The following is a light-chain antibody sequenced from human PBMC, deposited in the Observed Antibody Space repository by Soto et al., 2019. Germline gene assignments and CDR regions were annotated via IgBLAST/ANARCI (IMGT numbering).Light chain of an antibody. V-gene: IGKV3-20*01. CDR1: QSFRGL. CDR2: GAS. CDR3: QNYGNSPWT. Sequence: EVVLTQSPVTLSLSPGERATLSCRASQSFRGLLAWYQQKPGQAPRLLIYGASNRATGIPDRFSGSGSETDFTLTISGLEPEDFAVYYCQNYGNSPWTFGQGTKVDIK. J-gene: IGKJ1*01.